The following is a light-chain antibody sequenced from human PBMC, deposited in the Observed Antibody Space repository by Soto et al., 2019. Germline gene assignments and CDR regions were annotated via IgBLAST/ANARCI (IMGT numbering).Light chain of an antibody. CDR2: STN. V-gene: IGLV8-61*01. CDR3: VLYMGSGIWV. Sequence: QTVVTQEPSFSVSPGGTVTLTCGLSSGSVSTNNYPSWYQQTPGQAPRTLIYSTNTRSSGVPDRFSGSILGNKAALTITGAQADDESDYYCVLYMGSGIWVFGGGTKLNVL. CDR1: SGSVSTNNY. J-gene: IGLJ2*01.